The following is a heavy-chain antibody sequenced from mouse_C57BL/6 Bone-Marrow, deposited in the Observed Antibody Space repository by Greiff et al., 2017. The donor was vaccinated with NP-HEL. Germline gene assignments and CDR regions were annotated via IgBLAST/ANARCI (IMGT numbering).Heavy chain of an antibody. Sequence: EVQLQQSGPELVKPGASVKISCKASGYTFTDYYMNWVKQSHGKSLEWIGDINPNHGGTSYNQKFKGKATLTVDKSSSTAYMELRSLTSEDSAVYYCARRSSFWFAYWGQGTLVTVSA. CDR1: GYTFTDYY. D-gene: IGHD1-1*01. CDR2: INPNHGGT. J-gene: IGHJ3*01. CDR3: ARRSSFWFAY. V-gene: IGHV1-26*01.